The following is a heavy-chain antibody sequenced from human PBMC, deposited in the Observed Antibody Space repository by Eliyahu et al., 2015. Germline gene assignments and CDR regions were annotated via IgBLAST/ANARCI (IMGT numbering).Heavy chain of an antibody. CDR2: INHSGRS. D-gene: IGHD3-16*02. CDR3: TRQGSYDYIWGSYRYFGPFDI. V-gene: IGHV4-34*02. J-gene: IGHJ3*02. Sequence: QVQLQQWGAGLLKPSETLSLSCTVYGGSFSGYYWSWIRQPPGKGLEWIGEINHSGRSNYNPSLKSRVTISVDTSKNQFSLKLSSVTAADTAVYYCTRQGSYDYIWGSYRYFGPFDIWGQGTMVTVSS. CDR1: GGSFSGYY.